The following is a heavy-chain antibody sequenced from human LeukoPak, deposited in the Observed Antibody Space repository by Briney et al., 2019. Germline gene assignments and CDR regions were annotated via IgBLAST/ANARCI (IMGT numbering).Heavy chain of an antibody. J-gene: IGHJ5*02. Sequence: SETLSLTCAVYGGSFSGYYWSWIRQPPGKGLEWIGEINHSGSTNYNPSLKSRVTISVDTSKNQFSLKLSSVTAADTAVYYCARDETYYYDSSGYLTAKYNWFDPWGQGTLVTVSS. V-gene: IGHV4-34*01. D-gene: IGHD3-22*01. CDR3: ARDETYYYDSSGYLTAKYNWFDP. CDR2: INHSGST. CDR1: GGSFSGYY.